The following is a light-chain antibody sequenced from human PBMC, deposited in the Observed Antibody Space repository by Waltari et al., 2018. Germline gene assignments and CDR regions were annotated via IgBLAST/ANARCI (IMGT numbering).Light chain of an antibody. Sequence: QSVLAQPPSASATPGQRVSISCSGSSSNIGTNNVKWYQQFPGTAPKLLIHSNDDRPSGGPDRFTGSKSVTSASLAISGLQSEDEADYYCAAWDDNVNGVVFGGGTKLTVL. CDR1: SSNIGTNN. J-gene: IGLJ3*02. CDR2: SND. CDR3: AAWDDNVNGVV. V-gene: IGLV1-44*01.